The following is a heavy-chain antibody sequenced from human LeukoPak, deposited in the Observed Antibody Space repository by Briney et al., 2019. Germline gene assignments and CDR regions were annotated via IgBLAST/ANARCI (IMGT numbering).Heavy chain of an antibody. CDR3: ARGGSSWYWYYYYYYMDV. CDR2: IYTSGST. J-gene: IGHJ6*03. CDR1: GGSISSGSYY. V-gene: IGHV4-61*02. D-gene: IGHD6-13*01. Sequence: PSETLSLTCTVSGGSISSGSYYWSWIRQPAGKGLEWIGRIYTSGSTNYNPSLKSRVTISVDTSKNQFSLKLSSVTAADTAVYYCARGGSSWYWYYYYYYMDVWGKGTTVTISS.